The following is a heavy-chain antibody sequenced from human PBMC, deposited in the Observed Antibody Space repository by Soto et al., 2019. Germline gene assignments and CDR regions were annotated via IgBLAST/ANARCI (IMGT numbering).Heavy chain of an antibody. CDR2: IWYDGSNK. CDR1: GFTFSSYG. J-gene: IGHJ6*02. V-gene: IGHV3-33*01. D-gene: IGHD3-3*01. CDR3: ARGGQGSYYDFWSGYYNGTGYYYGMDV. Sequence: GGSLRLSCAASGFTFSSYGMHWVRQAPGKGLEWVVVIWYDGSNKYYADSVKGRFTISRDNSKNTLYLQMNSLRAEDTAVYYCARGGQGSYYDFWSGYYNGTGYYYGMDVWGQGTTVTVSS.